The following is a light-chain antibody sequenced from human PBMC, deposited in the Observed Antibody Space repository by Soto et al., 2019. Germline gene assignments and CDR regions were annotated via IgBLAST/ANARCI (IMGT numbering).Light chain of an antibody. CDR3: CSYASSSTFV. Sequence: QSVLTQPASVSGSPGQSITISCTGTSSDVGGYNLVSWYQQHPGKAPKVLIYEVTKRPSGVSNRFSGSKSGNTASLTISGLQAEDEADYYCCSYASSSTFVFGGGTKVTVL. J-gene: IGLJ2*01. CDR1: SSDVGGYNL. V-gene: IGLV2-23*02. CDR2: EVT.